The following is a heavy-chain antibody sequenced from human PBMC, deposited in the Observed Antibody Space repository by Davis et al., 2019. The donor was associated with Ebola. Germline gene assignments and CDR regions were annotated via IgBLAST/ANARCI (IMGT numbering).Heavy chain of an antibody. CDR3: ARLWDTALVVPEY. CDR2: IHPGYSDI. Sequence: KVSCKGSGYNFPNYWIAWVRQTPGKGLDWMGIIHPGYSDIRYSPSFQGLVTISADKSLNTAYLQWSSLKASDSAMYFRARLWDTALVVPEYWGQGTLVTVSS. CDR1: GYNFPNYW. D-gene: IGHD5-18*01. J-gene: IGHJ4*02. V-gene: IGHV5-51*01.